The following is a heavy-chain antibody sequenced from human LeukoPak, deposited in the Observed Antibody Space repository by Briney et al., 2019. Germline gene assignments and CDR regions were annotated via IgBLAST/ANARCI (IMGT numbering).Heavy chain of an antibody. Sequence: GGSLRLSCVASGFTFSSYNLNWVRQAPGKGLEWVSSISSSSRYIYYADSVKGRFTISRDNAKNSLYLQMNSLRAEDTAVYYCARDLEAARPSGDYWGQGTLVTVSS. J-gene: IGHJ4*02. D-gene: IGHD6-6*01. V-gene: IGHV3-21*01. CDR1: GFTFSSYN. CDR2: ISSSSRYI. CDR3: ARDLEAARPSGDY.